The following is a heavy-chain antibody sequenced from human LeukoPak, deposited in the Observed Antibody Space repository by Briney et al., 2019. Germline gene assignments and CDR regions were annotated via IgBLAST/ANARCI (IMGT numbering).Heavy chain of an antibody. D-gene: IGHD1-26*01. Sequence: PSETLSLTCTVSGGSVSSGSFHWGWIRQPPGKGLEWIGYIYYSGSTNYNPSLKSRVTISIDTSKNQFSLKLSSVTAADTAVYYCARENVGYDYWGQGTLVTVSS. CDR1: GGSVSSGSFH. J-gene: IGHJ4*02. V-gene: IGHV4-61*01. CDR2: IYYSGST. CDR3: ARENVGYDY.